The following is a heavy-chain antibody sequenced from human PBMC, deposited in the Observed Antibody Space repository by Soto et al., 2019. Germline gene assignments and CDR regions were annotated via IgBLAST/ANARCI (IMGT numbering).Heavy chain of an antibody. CDR2: ISAYNGDT. CDR1: GYTFTSYG. CDR3: ARDHDSSPYALDF. D-gene: IGHD3-22*01. V-gene: IGHV1-18*04. Sequence: QVQLLQSGAEVKKPGASVKVSCKASGYTFTSYGFSWVRQAPGQGLEWMGWISAYNGDTNYAQKFQGRVTVTTDTSPSTAYMEVRSLRSDDTAIYYCARDHDSSPYALDFWGQGTMVTVSS. J-gene: IGHJ3*01.